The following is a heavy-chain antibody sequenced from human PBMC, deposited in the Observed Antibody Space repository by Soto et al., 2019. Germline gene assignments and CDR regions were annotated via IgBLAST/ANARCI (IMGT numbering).Heavy chain of an antibody. J-gene: IGHJ4*02. CDR1: GYTFTSYG. CDR2: ISGYNGNK. CDR3: ARDPENYDY. V-gene: IGHV1-18*01. Sequence: QVQLVQSEAEVKKPGPSVKVSCKASGYTFTSYGIGWVRQAPGQGLEWMGWISGYNGNKKYAQKLQGRVTMSTDTSTSTGYMELRSLRSDDTAVYYCARDPENYDYWGQGTLVTVSS.